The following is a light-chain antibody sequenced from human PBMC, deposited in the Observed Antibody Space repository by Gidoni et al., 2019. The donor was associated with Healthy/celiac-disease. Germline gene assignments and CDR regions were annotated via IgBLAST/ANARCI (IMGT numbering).Light chain of an antibody. Sequence: QSALTQPASVSGSTGQSSTISCTGTSSDVGGYNYVAWYQQHPGKAPKLMIYEVSKRPSGVSNRFSGSKSGNAASLTISGLQAEDEADYYCSSYTSVSASPVFGGGTKLTVL. CDR3: SSYTSVSASPV. CDR1: SSDVGGYNY. V-gene: IGLV2-14*01. J-gene: IGLJ2*01. CDR2: EVS.